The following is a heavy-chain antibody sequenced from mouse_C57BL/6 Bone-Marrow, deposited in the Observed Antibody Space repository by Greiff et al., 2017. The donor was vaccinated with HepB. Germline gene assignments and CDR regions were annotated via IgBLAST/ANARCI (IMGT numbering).Heavy chain of an antibody. J-gene: IGHJ2*01. V-gene: IGHV3-6*01. D-gene: IGHD4-1*01. CDR3: ARGQTGRFDY. Sequence: EVQLQESGPGLVKPSQSLSLTCSVTGYSITSGYYWNWIRQFPGNKLEWMGYISYDGSNNYNPSLKNRISITRDTSKNQFFLKLNSVTTEDTATYYCARGQTGRFDYWGQGTTLTVSS. CDR2: ISYDGSN. CDR1: GYSITSGYY.